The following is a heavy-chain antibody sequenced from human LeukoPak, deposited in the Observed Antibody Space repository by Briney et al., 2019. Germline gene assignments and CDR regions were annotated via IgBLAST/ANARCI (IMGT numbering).Heavy chain of an antibody. Sequence: GGSLRLSCAASGFTFSSYWMHWVRQAPGKGLVWVSRINSDGSSTSYADSVKGRFTISRDNAKNTLYLQMNSLRAEDAAVYYCASGGRFGELNYWGQGTLVTVSS. CDR1: GFTFSSYW. V-gene: IGHV3-74*01. D-gene: IGHD3-10*01. J-gene: IGHJ4*02. CDR2: INSDGSST. CDR3: ASGGRFGELNY.